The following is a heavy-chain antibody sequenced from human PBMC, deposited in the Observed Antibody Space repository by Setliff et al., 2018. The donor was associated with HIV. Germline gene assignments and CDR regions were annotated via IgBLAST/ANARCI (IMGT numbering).Heavy chain of an antibody. D-gene: IGHD6-19*01. J-gene: IGHJ4*02. V-gene: IGHV4-61*02. CDR3: ARRDSSGWYYFDY. CDR1: GGAISGSGYY. Sequence: SETLSLTCSVSGGAISGSGYYWSWIRQSAGRGLEWIGRIDSSGTTDYKPSLKGRVAISVDTSKNQFSLKLSSVTAADTAVYYCARRDSSGWYYFDYWGQGTLVTVSS. CDR2: IDSSGTT.